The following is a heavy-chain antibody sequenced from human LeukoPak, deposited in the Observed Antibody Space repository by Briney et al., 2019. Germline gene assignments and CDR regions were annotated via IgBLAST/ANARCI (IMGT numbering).Heavy chain of an antibody. CDR1: ADSVRNNNYH. Sequence: SETLFLTCTVSADSVRNNNYHWAWVRQPPGKGLEWIGSIFYTGTTYYKPSLKSRVTISVDTSKNQFSLKQTSVTATDTAVYYCASEVKAAAVTWGQGTLVTVSS. CDR3: ASEVKAAAVT. CDR2: IFYTGTT. J-gene: IGHJ4*02. D-gene: IGHD6-13*01. V-gene: IGHV4-39*01.